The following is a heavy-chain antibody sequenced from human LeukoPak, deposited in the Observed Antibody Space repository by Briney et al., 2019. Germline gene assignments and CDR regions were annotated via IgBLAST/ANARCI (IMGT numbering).Heavy chain of an antibody. D-gene: IGHD1-26*01. CDR2: ITSSSSVV. J-gene: IGHJ3*02. Sequence: GGSLRLFCAASEFIFDNYNINWVRQAPGKGLERLSYITSSSSVVFYADSVKGRFTISRHNAKNSVYLQLNSLRDEDTAVYYCARDQYSRSLGAFDIWGQGTLVIVSS. CDR3: ARDQYSRSLGAFDI. CDR1: EFIFDNYN. V-gene: IGHV3-48*02.